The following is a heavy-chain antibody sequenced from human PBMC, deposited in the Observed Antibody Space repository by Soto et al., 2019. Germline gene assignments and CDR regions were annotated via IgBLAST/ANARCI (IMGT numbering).Heavy chain of an antibody. CDR3: ARIHDSNYRYYYMDV. V-gene: IGHV2-26*01. D-gene: IGHD4-4*01. CDR1: GFSLSNARMG. J-gene: IGHJ6*03. Sequence: QVTLKDSGPVLVKPTETLTLTCTVSGFSLSNARMGVSWIRQPPGKALEWLAHIFSNDEKSYSTSLKSRLTISKDTSKSQVVLTMTNMAPVDTATYYCARIHDSNYRYYYMDVWGKGTTVTVSS. CDR2: IFSNDEK.